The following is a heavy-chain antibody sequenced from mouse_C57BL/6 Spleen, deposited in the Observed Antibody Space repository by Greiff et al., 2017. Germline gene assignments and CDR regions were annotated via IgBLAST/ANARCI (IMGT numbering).Heavy chain of an antibody. V-gene: IGHV1-55*01. Sequence: QVQPQQPGAELVKPGALVKMSCKASGYTFTSYWITWVKQRPGQGLEWIGDIYPGSGSTNYNEKFKSKATLTVDTASSTAYMRLSSLTSEDSAVYCCAKSGGSYFDYWGQGTTLTVSS. J-gene: IGHJ2*01. D-gene: IGHD3-1*01. CDR3: AKSGGSYFDY. CDR2: IYPGSGST. CDR1: GYTFTSYW.